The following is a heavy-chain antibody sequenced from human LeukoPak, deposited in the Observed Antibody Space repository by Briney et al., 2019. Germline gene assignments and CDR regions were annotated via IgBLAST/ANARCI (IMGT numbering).Heavy chain of an antibody. V-gene: IGHV3-33*01. Sequence: PGRSLRLSCAASGFTFSSYGMHWVRQAPGKGLEWVAVIWSDGSNKYYADSVKGRFTISRDNSKNTLYLQMNSLRAEDTAVYFCARSAARLRYYYAMDVWGQGTTVTVCS. CDR3: ARSAARLRYYYAMDV. CDR2: IWSDGSNK. J-gene: IGHJ6*02. D-gene: IGHD6-6*01. CDR1: GFTFSSYG.